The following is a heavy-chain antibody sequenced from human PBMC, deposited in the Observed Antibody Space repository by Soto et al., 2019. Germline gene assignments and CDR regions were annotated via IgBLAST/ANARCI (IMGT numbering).Heavy chain of an antibody. CDR2: INAGNGNT. J-gene: IGHJ1*01. V-gene: IGHV1-3*01. D-gene: IGHD3-22*01. CDR1: GYTFTSYA. CDR3: ARDGKMIVVVNHFQH. Sequence: ASVKVSCKASGYTFTSYAMHWVRQAPGQRLEWMGWINAGNGNTKYSQKFQGRVTITRDTSASTAYMELSSLRSEDTAVYYCARDGKMIVVVNHFQHWGQGTLVTVS.